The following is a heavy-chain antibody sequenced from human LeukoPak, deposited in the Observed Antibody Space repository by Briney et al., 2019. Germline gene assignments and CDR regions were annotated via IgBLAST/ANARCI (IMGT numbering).Heavy chain of an antibody. CDR1: GGSFSGYY. CDR3: ARGPVPAAAISSGAFDY. Sequence: SETLSLTCAVYGGSFSGYYWSWIRQPPGKGLEWIGEINHSGSTNYNPSLKSRVTISVDTSKNQFSLKLSSVPAADTAVYYCARGPVPAAAISSGAFDYWGQGTLVTVSS. D-gene: IGHD2-2*01. V-gene: IGHV4-34*01. CDR2: INHSGST. J-gene: IGHJ4*02.